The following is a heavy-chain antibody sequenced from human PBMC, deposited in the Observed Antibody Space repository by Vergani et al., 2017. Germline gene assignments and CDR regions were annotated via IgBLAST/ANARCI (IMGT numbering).Heavy chain of an antibody. J-gene: IGHJ4*02. CDR1: GFTFSSHA. CDR3: GRGSDNYT. D-gene: IGHD1-1*01. Sequence: EVQLLQSEGAVVQPGGSLRLSCVASGFTFSSHAMSWVRQGHGQGLEWVSSINNTGDRTHYADSVKGRFTMSRDNSKNTLYLQMNSLRVEDTAVYYCGRGSDNYTWGQGTLVTVSS. CDR2: INNTGDRT. V-gene: IGHV3-23*01.